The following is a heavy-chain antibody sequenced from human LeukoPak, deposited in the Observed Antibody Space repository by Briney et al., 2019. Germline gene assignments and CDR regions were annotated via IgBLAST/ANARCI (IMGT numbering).Heavy chain of an antibody. CDR2: INPNSGGT. D-gene: IGHD3-10*01. CDR1: GYTFTGYY. V-gene: IGHV1-2*02. CDR3: ARATYHGSPPNDP. Sequence: ASVKVSCKASGYTFTGYYIHWVRQAPGQGLEWMGWINPNSGGTNFAQQFQGRVTMTKDTSISTAYMELNRLRSYDTAVYYCARATYHGSPPNDPWGQGTLVTVSS. J-gene: IGHJ5*02.